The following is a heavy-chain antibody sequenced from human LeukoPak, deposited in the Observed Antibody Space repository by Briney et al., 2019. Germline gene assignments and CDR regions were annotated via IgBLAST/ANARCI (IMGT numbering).Heavy chain of an antibody. CDR1: GFTFSSYA. V-gene: IGHV3-23*01. CDR3: AKDQYSGAHVWFAESPQMYAFDM. Sequence: PGGSLRLSCAASGFTFSSYAMSWVRQAPGKGLEWVSTINGRGGRTYYADSVKGRSTISRDNSKNTLYLQMNSLRAEDTAVYYCAKDQYSGAHVWFAESPQMYAFDMWGQGTIGIVSS. D-gene: IGHD3-10*01. J-gene: IGHJ3*02. CDR2: INGRGGRT.